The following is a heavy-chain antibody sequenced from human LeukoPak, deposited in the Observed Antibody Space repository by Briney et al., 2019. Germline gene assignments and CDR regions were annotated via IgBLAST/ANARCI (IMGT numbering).Heavy chain of an antibody. V-gene: IGHV4-59*08. J-gene: IGHJ4*02. CDR3: ARLEAAAGCDY. D-gene: IGHD6-13*01. CDR1: GGSISSYY. Sequence: PSETLSLTCTVSGGSISSYYWSWIRQPPGKGLEWIGYIYYSGSTNYNPSLKSRVTISVDTSKNQFTLKLSSVTAADTAVYYCARLEAAAGCDYWGQGTLVTVSS. CDR2: IYYSGST.